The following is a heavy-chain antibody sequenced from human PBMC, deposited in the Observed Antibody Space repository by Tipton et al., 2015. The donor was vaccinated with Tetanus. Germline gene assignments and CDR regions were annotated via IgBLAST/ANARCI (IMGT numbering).Heavy chain of an antibody. D-gene: IGHD2-15*01. CDR1: GFTFSSYW. Sequence: SLRLSCAASGFTFSSYWMHWVRQAPGKGLEWVSLISWDDGSTYYADSVKGRFTISRDNAKNSLYLQMNSLRAEDTAMYYCARVPGAGVGYCSGGNCHYFDYWGQGTLVTVSS. J-gene: IGHJ4*02. CDR3: ARVPGAGVGYCSGGNCHYFDY. V-gene: IGHV3-74*01. CDR2: ISWDDGST.